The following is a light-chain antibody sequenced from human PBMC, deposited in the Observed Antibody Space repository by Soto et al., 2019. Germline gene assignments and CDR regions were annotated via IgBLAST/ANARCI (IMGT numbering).Light chain of an antibody. CDR2: GAS. V-gene: IGKV3-20*01. CDR1: QSVGGTY. Sequence: EIVLTQSPATLSLSPGERATLTCRASQSVGGTYLAWYQQKPGQAPRLLISGASRRATDIPDRFSGSGSETDFTLTISRLEPEDFAVYHCQQYGRSPGTFGQGSKLAI. CDR3: QQYGRSPGT. J-gene: IGKJ2*01.